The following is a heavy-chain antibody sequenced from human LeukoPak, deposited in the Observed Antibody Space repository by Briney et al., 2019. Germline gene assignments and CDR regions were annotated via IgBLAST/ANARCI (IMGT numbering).Heavy chain of an antibody. D-gene: IGHD2-2*01. J-gene: IGHJ4*02. CDR2: ISGSGGST. CDR3: AKHPHIVVVPAPFFY. CDR1: GFTFSSYA. V-gene: IGHV3-23*01. Sequence: GGSLRLSCAASGFTFSSYAMSWVRQAPGKGLEWVSAISGSGGSTYYADSVKGRFTISRDNSKNALYLQMNSLRAEDTAVYYCAKHPHIVVVPAPFFYWGQGTLVTVSS.